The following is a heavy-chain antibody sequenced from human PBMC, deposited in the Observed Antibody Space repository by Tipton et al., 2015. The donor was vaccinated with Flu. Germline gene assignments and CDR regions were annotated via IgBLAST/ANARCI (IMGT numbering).Heavy chain of an antibody. V-gene: IGHV3-23*01. J-gene: IGHJ4*02. CDR3: AKVIPEIVAGLDY. CDR1: GFTVSNNH. D-gene: IGHD5-12*01. CDR2: ISDGGGRT. Sequence: SLRLSCAASGFTVSNNHMIWVRQAPGKGLEWVSGISDGGGRTYYADSVKGRFSIARDNSKDTLYLQMNSLRAEDTAIYYCAKVIPEIVAGLDYWGQGTPVTVSS.